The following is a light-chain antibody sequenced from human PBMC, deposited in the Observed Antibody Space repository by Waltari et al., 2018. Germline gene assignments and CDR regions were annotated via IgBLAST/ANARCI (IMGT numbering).Light chain of an antibody. J-gene: IGLJ2*01. CDR2: DVS. CDR1: SSDVGAYNY. CDR3: MSYTSSSSWI. Sequence: QSALTQPASVSGSPGQSITLPCTGTSSDVGAYNYVSWYQQHPGKAPKLMISDVSDRPSGVSNRFSGSKSGNTASLTISGLQAEDEADYFYMSYTSSSSWIFGGGTKLTVL. V-gene: IGLV2-14*03.